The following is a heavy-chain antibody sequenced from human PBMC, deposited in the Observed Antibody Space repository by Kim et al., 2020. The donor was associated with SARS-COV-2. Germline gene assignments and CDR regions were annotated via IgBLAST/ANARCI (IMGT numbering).Heavy chain of an antibody. V-gene: IGHV3-30*18. CDR1: GFTFSSYG. J-gene: IGHJ6*02. CDR2: ISYDGSNK. Sequence: GGSLRLSCAASGFTFSSYGMHWVRQAPGKGLEWVAVISYDGSNKYYADSVKGRFTISRDNSKNTLYLQMNSLRAEDTAVYYCAKDIGGGYYDILTGGMDVWGQGTTVTVSS. D-gene: IGHD3-9*01. CDR3: AKDIGGGYYDILTGGMDV.